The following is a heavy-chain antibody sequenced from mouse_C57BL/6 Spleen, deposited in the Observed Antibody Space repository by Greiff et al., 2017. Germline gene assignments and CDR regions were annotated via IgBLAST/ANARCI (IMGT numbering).Heavy chain of an antibody. CDR1: GYAFSSSW. J-gene: IGHJ4*01. Sequence: VQLQQSGPELVKPGASVKISCKASGYAFSSSWMNWVKQRPGKGLEWIGSIYPGDGDTNYNGKFKGKATLTADKSSSTAYMQLSSLTSEDSAVYLCARCLTDYYAMDYWGKGTSVTVSS. CDR2: IYPGDGDT. D-gene: IGHD4-1*01. CDR3: ARCLTDYYAMDY. V-gene: IGHV1-82*01.